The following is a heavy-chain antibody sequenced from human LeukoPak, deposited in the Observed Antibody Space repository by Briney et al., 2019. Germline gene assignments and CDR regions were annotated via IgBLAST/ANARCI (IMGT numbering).Heavy chain of an antibody. J-gene: IGHJ4*02. D-gene: IGHD5-12*01. CDR1: GGTFSSYA. V-gene: IGHV1-69*01. CDR3: ATLKPVRGSSSYYFDT. Sequence: SVKVSCKASGGTFSSYAISWVRQAPGQGLEWMGGIIPIFGTANYAQKFQSRVTITADESTSTAYMELSSLRSEDTAVYYCATLKPVRGSSSYYFDTGAGETLFTV. CDR2: IIPIFGTA.